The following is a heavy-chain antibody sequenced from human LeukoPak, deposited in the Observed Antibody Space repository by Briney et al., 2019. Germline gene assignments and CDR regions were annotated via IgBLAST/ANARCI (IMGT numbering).Heavy chain of an antibody. D-gene: IGHD2-15*01. CDR3: ARGGISLVVVEARNGAFDL. CDR1: GFSFSDYY. J-gene: IGHJ3*01. V-gene: IGHV3-11*01. Sequence: PGGSLRLSCAASGFSFSDYYMTWIRQAPGKGLEWVACISTSSDIIYYADSVKGRFTISRDNAKNSLYLQMNGLSADDTAVYHCARGGISLVVVEARNGAFDLWGQGTVVTVSS. CDR2: ISTSSDII.